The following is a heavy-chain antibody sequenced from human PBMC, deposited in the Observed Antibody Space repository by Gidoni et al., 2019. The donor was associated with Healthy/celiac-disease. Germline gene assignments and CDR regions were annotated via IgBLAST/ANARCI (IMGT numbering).Heavy chain of an antibody. Sequence: ETQLLECGGGLVQPGGSSRHSCAASGVTCSRYDRRRVRQAPGRGLEWVSAICGSGGITYYSDSVNGRFTLSRDNSKNTLYLQMNSLRAEDTAVYYCAKTPGIVVVPAATNAYGFDYWGQGTLVTVSS. D-gene: IGHD2-2*01. CDR2: ICGSGGIT. J-gene: IGHJ4*02. V-gene: IGHV3-23*01. CDR3: AKTPGIVVVPAATNAYGFDY. CDR1: GVTCSRYD.